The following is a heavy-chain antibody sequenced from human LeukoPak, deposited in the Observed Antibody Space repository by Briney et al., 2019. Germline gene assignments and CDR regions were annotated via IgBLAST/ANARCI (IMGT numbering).Heavy chain of an antibody. CDR2: IYYSGTT. D-gene: IGHD1-14*01. V-gene: IGHV4-61*08. CDR3: TRKMGVGGTRPFDY. J-gene: IGHJ4*02. Sequence: SETLSLTCAVSGGSISSGGYSWSWIRQPPGKGLEWIGYIYYSGTTNYNPSLKSRVTVSIDRSKNQFSLNLTSVTAADTAVYYCTRKMGVGGTRPFDYWGRGTLVTVSS. CDR1: GGSISSGGYS.